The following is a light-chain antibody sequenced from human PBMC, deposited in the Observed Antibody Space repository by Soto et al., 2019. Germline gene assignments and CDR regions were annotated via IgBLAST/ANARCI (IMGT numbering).Light chain of an antibody. V-gene: IGLV2-14*01. CDR1: SSDVGGYNY. Sequence: QSALTQPASVSGSPGQSITISCTGTSSDVGGYNYVSWYQQHPGKAPKLMIYDVRNRPSGVSNRLSGSKSGNTASLTISGLQAEDEADYYCSSYTSSSTLGVFGGGTKLTVL. CDR2: DVR. CDR3: SSYTSSSTLGV. J-gene: IGLJ2*01.